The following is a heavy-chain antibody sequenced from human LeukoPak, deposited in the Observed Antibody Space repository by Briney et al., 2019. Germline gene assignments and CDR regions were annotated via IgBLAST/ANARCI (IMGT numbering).Heavy chain of an antibody. Sequence: SETLSLTCTVTGGSISSYYWSWIRQPPGKGLEWIGYIYYSGSTNYNPSLKSRVTISVDTSKNQFSLKLSSVTDADTAVYYCASTPTSSGSYFWFDPWGQGTLVTVSS. CDR3: ASTPTSSGSYFWFDP. V-gene: IGHV4-59*01. J-gene: IGHJ5*02. CDR1: GGSISSYY. CDR2: IYYSGST. D-gene: IGHD1-26*01.